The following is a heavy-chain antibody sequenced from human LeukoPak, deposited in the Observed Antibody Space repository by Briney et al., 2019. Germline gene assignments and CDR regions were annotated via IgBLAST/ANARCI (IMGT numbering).Heavy chain of an antibody. CDR2: INSDGSST. D-gene: IGHD2-15*01. CDR1: GFTFSNYW. V-gene: IGHV3-74*01. CDR3: ESGGSGANEY. Sequence: GGSLRLSCAASGFTFSNYWMHWVRQAPGKGLVWVSRINSDGSSTSYADSVKGRFTISIDNAQNTLYMHPNSLRAEDQAVYYCESGGSGANEYWGQGPLVTVSS. J-gene: IGHJ4*02.